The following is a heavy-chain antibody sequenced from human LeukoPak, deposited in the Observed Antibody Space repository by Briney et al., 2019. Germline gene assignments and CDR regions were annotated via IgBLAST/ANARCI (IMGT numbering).Heavy chain of an antibody. D-gene: IGHD3-3*01. CDR2: IYYSGST. V-gene: IGHV4-39*07. CDR1: GGSISSSSYY. J-gene: IGHJ5*02. Sequence: NPSETLSLTCTVSGGSISSSSYYWGWIRQPPGKGLEWIGSIYYSGSTYYNPSLKSRVTISVDTSKNQFSLKLSSVTAADTAVYYCATHYRGDFWSGFPFDPWGQGTLVTVSS. CDR3: ATHYRGDFWSGFPFDP.